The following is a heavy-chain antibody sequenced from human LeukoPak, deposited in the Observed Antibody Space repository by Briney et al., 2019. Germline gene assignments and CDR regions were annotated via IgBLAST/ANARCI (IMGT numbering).Heavy chain of an antibody. J-gene: IGHJ5*02. CDR1: GDSINSYY. Sequence: SETLSLTCTVFGDSINSYYWSWIRRSPGKGLEWVGYVSYSGSTNYNPSLNSRVTISVDRSKNQFSLKLTSVTAADSAMYYCARDYDTTGANWFGPWGQGALVTVSS. D-gene: IGHD3-9*01. V-gene: IGHV4-59*01. CDR2: VSYSGST. CDR3: ARDYDTTGANWFGP.